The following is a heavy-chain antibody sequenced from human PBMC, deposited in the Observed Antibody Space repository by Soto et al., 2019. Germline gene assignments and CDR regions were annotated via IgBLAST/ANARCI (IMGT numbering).Heavy chain of an antibody. Sequence: GASVKVSCKASGYTFTSYAMHWVRQALGQRLKWMGWINAGNGNTKYSQKFQGRVTITRDTSASTAYMELSSLRSEDTAVYYCARDFPTYVATLEHFPHRTQRALVPGSS. CDR3: ARDFPTYVATLEHFPH. CDR1: GYTFTSYA. D-gene: IGHD5-12*01. J-gene: IGHJ1*01. CDR2: INAGNGNT. V-gene: IGHV1-3*01.